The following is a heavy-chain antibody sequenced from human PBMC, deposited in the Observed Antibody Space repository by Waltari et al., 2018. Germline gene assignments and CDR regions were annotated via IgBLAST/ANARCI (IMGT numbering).Heavy chain of an antibody. CDR3: ARDHRGSSSFHY. D-gene: IGHD6-6*01. V-gene: IGHV3-21*01. Sequence: EVQLVESGGGLVKPGGSLRLSCAASGFTFSSYSMNWVRQAPGKGLEWVSSISSCSSYIYYADSVKGRFTISRDNAKNSLYLQMNSLRAEDTAVYYCARDHRGSSSFHYWGQGTLVTVSS. CDR1: GFTFSSYS. J-gene: IGHJ4*02. CDR2: ISSCSSYI.